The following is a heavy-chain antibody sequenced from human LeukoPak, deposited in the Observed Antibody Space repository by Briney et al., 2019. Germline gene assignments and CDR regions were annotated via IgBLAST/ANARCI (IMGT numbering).Heavy chain of an antibody. CDR1: GFTLSNYN. CDR2: TSDRGDYT. CDR3: AKKAQYNGNHPLDY. V-gene: IGHV3-23*01. Sequence: PGESLRLSCAASGFTLSNYNMNWVRQAPGKGLEWVSGTSDRGDYTYYADSVKGRFTISRDNSKNTLYLQMNSLRAEDTALYFCAKKAQYNGNHPLDYWGQGTLVTVSS. J-gene: IGHJ4*02. D-gene: IGHD1-14*01.